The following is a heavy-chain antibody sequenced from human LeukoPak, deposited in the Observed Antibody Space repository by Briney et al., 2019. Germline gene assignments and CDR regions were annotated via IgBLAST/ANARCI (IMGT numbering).Heavy chain of an antibody. Sequence: GGSLRLSCAASGFTFSNYWMNWVRQAPGKGLQWVANINRDGREEYYVDSVRGRFTISRDNAKNSLSLQMSSLRAEDTAVYYCVGRRTSAAGNFWGQGTLVTVSS. V-gene: IGHV3-7*01. J-gene: IGHJ4*02. CDR2: INRDGREE. D-gene: IGHD6-13*01. CDR3: VGRRTSAAGNF. CDR1: GFTFSNYW.